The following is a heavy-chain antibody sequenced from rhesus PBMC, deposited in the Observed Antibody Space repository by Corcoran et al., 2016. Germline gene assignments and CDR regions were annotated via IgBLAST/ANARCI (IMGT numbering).Heavy chain of an antibody. Sequence: QVQLVQSGAEVKKPGASVKLSCKASGYTFTNYYINWVSQAPGQVFEWMVWINPNDGTAGSAKKFQGRVTRTRDTSTSTAYMELSSLRSEDTAIYYCTRPDDYGHYDSWGQGVLVTVSS. CDR3: TRPDDYGHYDS. CDR1: GYTFTNYY. D-gene: IGHD3-9*01. V-gene: IGHV1S9*01. J-gene: IGHJ4*01. CDR2: INPNDGTA.